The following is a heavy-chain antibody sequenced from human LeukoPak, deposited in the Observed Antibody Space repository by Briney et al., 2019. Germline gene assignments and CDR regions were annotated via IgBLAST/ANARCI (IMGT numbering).Heavy chain of an antibody. J-gene: IGHJ4*02. D-gene: IGHD6-19*01. CDR3: ARHFYSGWNYFDY. CDR2: IYTSGST. V-gene: IGHV4-39*07. CDR1: GGSISSSSYY. Sequence: PSETLSLTCTVSGGSISSSSYYWGWIRQPPGKGLEWIGRIYTSGSTNYNPSLKSRVTMSVDTSKNQFSLRLSSVTAADTAVYYCARHFYSGWNYFDYWGQGTLVTVSS.